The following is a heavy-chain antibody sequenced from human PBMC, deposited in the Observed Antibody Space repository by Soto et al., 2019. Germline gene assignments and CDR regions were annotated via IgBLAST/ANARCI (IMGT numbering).Heavy chain of an antibody. V-gene: IGHV4-34*01. CDR2: INHSGST. J-gene: IGHJ6*02. Sequence: KPSETLSLTCAVYGGSFSGYYWSWIRQPPGKGLEWIGEINHSGSTNYNPSLKSRVTISVDTSKNQFSLKLSSVTAADTAVYYCARDERLTNSSSWWYYYYYYGMDVWGQGTTVTVSS. CDR3: ARDERLTNSSSWWYYYYYYGMDV. CDR1: GGSFSGYY. D-gene: IGHD6-13*01.